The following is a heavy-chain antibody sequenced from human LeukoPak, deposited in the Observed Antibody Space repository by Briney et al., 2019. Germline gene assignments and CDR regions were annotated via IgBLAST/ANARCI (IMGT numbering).Heavy chain of an antibody. CDR2: INPNSGGT. V-gene: IGHV1-2*04. D-gene: IGHD3-9*01. Sequence: ASVKVSCKASGYTFTGYYMHWVRQAPGQGLEWMGWINPNSGGTNYAQKFQGWVTMTRDTSISTAYMELSRLRSDDTAVYYCARAPLGDTLTGPGGHYGMDVWGKGTTVTVSS. CDR3: ARAPLGDTLTGPGGHYGMDV. J-gene: IGHJ6*04. CDR1: GYTFTGYY.